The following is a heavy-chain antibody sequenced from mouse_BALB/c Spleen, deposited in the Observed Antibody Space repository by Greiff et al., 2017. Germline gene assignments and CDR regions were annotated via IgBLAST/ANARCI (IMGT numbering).Heavy chain of an antibody. J-gene: IGHJ2*01. CDR2: IDPETGGT. D-gene: IGHD3-3*01. CDR1: GYTFTDYE. V-gene: IGHV1-15*01. Sequence: QVQLQQSGAELVRPGASVTLSCKASGYTFTDYEMHWVKQTPVHGLEWIGAIDPETGGTAYNQKFKGKATLTADKSSSTAYMELRSLTSEDSAVYYCTRRGWVDYWGQGTTLTVSS. CDR3: TRRGWVDY.